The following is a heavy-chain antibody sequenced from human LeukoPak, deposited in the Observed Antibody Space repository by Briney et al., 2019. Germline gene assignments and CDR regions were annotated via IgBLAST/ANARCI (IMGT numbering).Heavy chain of an antibody. Sequence: GASVKVSCKASGGTFSSYAISWVRQAPGQGLEWMGGIIPNFGTANYAQKFQGRVTITADESRSTAYMELSSLRSEDTAVYYCARDSSSSDITFDYWGQGTLVTVSS. CDR1: GGTFSSYA. J-gene: IGHJ4*02. CDR3: ARDSSSSDITFDY. D-gene: IGHD6-6*01. CDR2: IIPNFGTA. V-gene: IGHV1-69*13.